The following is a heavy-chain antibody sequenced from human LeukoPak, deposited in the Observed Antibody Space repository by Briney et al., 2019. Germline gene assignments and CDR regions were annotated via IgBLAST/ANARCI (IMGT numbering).Heavy chain of an antibody. CDR2: IYYSGST. V-gene: IGHV4-59*01. D-gene: IGHD3-10*01. CDR3: ARGGRFGEFAFDY. Sequence: PSETLSLTCTVSGGSISSYYWSWIRQPPGKGLEWIGYIYYSGSTNYNPSLKSRVTISVDTSKNQFSLKLSSVTAADTAVYYCARGGRFGEFAFDYWGQGTLVTVSS. J-gene: IGHJ4*02. CDR1: GGSISSYY.